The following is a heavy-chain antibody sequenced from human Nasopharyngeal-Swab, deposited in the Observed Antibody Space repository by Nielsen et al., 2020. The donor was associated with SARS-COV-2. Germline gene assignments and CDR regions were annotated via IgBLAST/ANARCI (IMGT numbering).Heavy chain of an antibody. CDR1: GFTFSTYS. CDR3: ASWRGEPTIFGVAYYFDY. Sequence: GESLKISCAASGFTFSTYSMNWVRQAPGKGLEWVSSISSSSSYIYYADSLKGRFTISRDNAKNSLYLQMNSLRAEDTAVYYCASWRGEPTIFGVAYYFDYWGQGTLVTVSS. J-gene: IGHJ4*02. V-gene: IGHV3-21*04. D-gene: IGHD3-3*01. CDR2: ISSSSSYI.